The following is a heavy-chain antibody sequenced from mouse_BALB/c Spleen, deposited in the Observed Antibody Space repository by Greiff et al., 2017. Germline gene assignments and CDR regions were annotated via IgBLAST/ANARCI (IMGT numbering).Heavy chain of an antibody. CDR2: IYPGDGDT. V-gene: IGHV1-82*01. CDR3: ARSGSSYDWYFDV. CDR1: GYAFSSSW. Sequence: QVHVKQSGPELVKPGASVKISCKASGYAFSSSWMNWVKQRPGQGLEWIGRIYPGDGDTNYNGKFKGKATLTADKSSSTAYMQLSSLTSVDSAVYFCARSGSSYDWYFDVWGAGTTVTVSS. J-gene: IGHJ1*01. D-gene: IGHD1-1*01.